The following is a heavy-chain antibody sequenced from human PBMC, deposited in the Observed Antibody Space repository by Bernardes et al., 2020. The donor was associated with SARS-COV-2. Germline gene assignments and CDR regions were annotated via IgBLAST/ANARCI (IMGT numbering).Heavy chain of an antibody. CDR1: GFSLTTSGMR. CDR2: IDWDEDK. V-gene: IGHV2-70*04. D-gene: IGHD6-19*01. CDR3: ARIGYSSGYHYLDY. Sequence: PTLVKPTQTLTLTCTFSGFSLTTSGMRVGWIRQPPGKALEWLARIDWDEDKFYSTSLKTRLTISKDTSKNQVFLTMTNMDPVDTATYYCARIGYSSGYHYLDYWGQGTLVTVSS. J-gene: IGHJ4*02.